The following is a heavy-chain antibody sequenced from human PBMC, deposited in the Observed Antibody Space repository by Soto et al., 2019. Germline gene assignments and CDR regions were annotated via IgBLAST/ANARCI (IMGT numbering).Heavy chain of an antibody. Sequence: QVQLVESGGGVVQPGRSLRLSCAASGFTFSSYGMHWVRQAPGKGLEWVAVISYDGSNKYYADSVKGRFTISRDNSKNTLYLQMNSLRAEDTAVYYCAEDRDDILTGSDYWGQGTLVTVSS. J-gene: IGHJ4*02. V-gene: IGHV3-30*18. D-gene: IGHD3-9*01. CDR2: ISYDGSNK. CDR1: GFTFSSYG. CDR3: AEDRDDILTGSDY.